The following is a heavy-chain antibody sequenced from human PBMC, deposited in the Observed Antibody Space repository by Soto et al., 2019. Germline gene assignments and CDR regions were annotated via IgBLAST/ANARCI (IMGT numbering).Heavy chain of an antibody. CDR2: IYYSEDT. CDR1: GGSISSGDYY. J-gene: IGHJ6*02. D-gene: IGHD5-18*01. V-gene: IGHV4-30-4*01. Sequence: SETLSLTCTVSGGSISSGDYYWSWIRQPPGKGLEWIGYIYYSEDTCYNPSLKSRVTMSIDTSQNQVSLKLSSVTAADTALYYCARQGLGAIHGLVDVWGQGTAVTVSS. CDR3: ARQGLGAIHGLVDV.